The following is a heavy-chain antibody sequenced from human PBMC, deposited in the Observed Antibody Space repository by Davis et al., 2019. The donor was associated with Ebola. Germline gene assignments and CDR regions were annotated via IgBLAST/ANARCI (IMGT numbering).Heavy chain of an antibody. V-gene: IGHV3-48*03. CDR3: ARDSGPTPDRYYYDSSGYYAL. CDR2: ISSSGSTI. D-gene: IGHD3-22*01. Sequence: PGGSLRLSCAASGFTFSSYEMNWVRQAPGKGLEWVSYISSSGSTIYYADSVKGRFTISRDNAKNSLYLQMNSLRAEDTAVYYCARDSGPTPDRYYYDSSGYYALWGQGTLVTVSS. CDR1: GFTFSSYE. J-gene: IGHJ4*02.